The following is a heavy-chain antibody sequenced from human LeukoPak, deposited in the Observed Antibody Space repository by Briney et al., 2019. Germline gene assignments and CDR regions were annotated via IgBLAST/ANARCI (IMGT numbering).Heavy chain of an antibody. CDR3: ARAKGSVLLWFGGGNWFDP. Sequence: GASVKVSCKASGYTFTGYYMYWVRQAPGQGLEWMGWINPNSGGTNYAQKFQGWVTMTRDTSISTAYMELSRLRSDDTAVYYCARAKGSVLLWFGGGNWFDPWGQGTLVTVSS. D-gene: IGHD3-10*01. J-gene: IGHJ5*02. CDR1: GYTFTGYY. CDR2: INPNSGGT. V-gene: IGHV1-2*04.